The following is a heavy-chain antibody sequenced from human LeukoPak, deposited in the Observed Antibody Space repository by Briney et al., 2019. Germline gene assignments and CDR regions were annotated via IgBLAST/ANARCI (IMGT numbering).Heavy chain of an antibody. V-gene: IGHV3-30*18. J-gene: IGHJ6*03. Sequence: PGRSLRLSCEASGFTFNSYGMHWVRQAPGKGLDWVAVISYDGRDKYYADSVKGRFTISRDNSKNTLYLQMNSLRAEDTAVYYCAKDQGYGSGNMDVWGKGTTVTISS. CDR3: AKDQGYGSGNMDV. D-gene: IGHD3-10*01. CDR1: GFTFNSYG. CDR2: ISYDGRDK.